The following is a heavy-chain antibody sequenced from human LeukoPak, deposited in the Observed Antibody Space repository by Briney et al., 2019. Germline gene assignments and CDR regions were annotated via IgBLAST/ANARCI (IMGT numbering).Heavy chain of an antibody. CDR1: GYTFTGYY. V-gene: IGHV1-69*05. CDR2: IIPIFGTA. Sequence: SVKVSCKASGYTFTGYYMHWVRQAPGQGLEWMGGIIPIFGTANYAQKFQGRVTITTDESTSTAYMELSSLRSEDTAVYYCARGTAAAGDNWFDPWGQGTLVTVSS. CDR3: ARGTAAAGDNWFDP. J-gene: IGHJ5*02. D-gene: IGHD6-13*01.